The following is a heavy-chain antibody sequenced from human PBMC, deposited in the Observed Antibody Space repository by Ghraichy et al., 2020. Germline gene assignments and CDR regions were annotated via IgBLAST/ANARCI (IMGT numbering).Heavy chain of an antibody. D-gene: IGHD3-3*01. V-gene: IGHV4-39*01. Sequence: SETLSLTCTVSGGSISSSSYYWGWIRQPPGKGLEWIGSIYYRGSTYYNPSLKSRVTISVDTSKNQFSLNLRSVTAADTAVYYCRVVSSDFDYWGQGTLVIVSS. CDR2: IYYRGST. J-gene: IGHJ4*02. CDR3: RVVSSDFDY. CDR1: GGSISSSSYY.